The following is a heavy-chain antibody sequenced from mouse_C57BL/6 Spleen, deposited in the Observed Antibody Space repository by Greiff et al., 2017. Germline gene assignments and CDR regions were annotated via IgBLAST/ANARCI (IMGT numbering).Heavy chain of an antibody. CDR3: APYSPGFAY. CDR2: INPNNGGT. CDR1: GYTFTDYN. J-gene: IGHJ3*01. Sequence: VQLKESGPELVKPGASVKMSCKASGYTFTDYNMHWVKQSHGKSLEWIGYINPNNGGTSYNQKFKGKATLTVNKSSSTAYMELRSLTSEDSAVYYCAPYSPGFAYWGQGTLVTVSA. V-gene: IGHV1-22*01. D-gene: IGHD1-3*01.